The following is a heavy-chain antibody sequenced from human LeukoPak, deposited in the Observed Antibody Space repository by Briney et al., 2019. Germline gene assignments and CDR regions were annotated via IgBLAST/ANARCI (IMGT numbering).Heavy chain of an antibody. V-gene: IGHV3-30*18. J-gene: IGHJ4*02. Sequence: PGRSLRLSCAASGFTFSSYGMRWVRQAPGKGLEWVAVISYDGSNKYYADSVKGRFTISRDNSKNTLYLQMNSLRAEDTAVYYCAKDYYDSSGYYPDYWGQGTLVTVSS. CDR2: ISYDGSNK. CDR3: AKDYYDSSGYYPDY. CDR1: GFTFSSYG. D-gene: IGHD3-22*01.